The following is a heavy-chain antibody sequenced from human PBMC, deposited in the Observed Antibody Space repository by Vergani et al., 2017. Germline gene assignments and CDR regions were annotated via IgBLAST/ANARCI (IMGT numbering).Heavy chain of an antibody. CDR1: GGSISSYY. J-gene: IGHJ3*02. CDR3: ARKTGLWLSAFDI. V-gene: IGHV4-59*01. D-gene: IGHD3-10*01. CDR2: IYYSGST. Sequence: QVQLQESGPGLVKPSETLSLTCTVSGGSISSYYWSWIRQPPGKGLEWIGYIYYSGSTNYNPSLKSRVTISVDTSKNQFSLKRSSVTAADTAVYYCARKTGLWLSAFDIWGQGTMVTVSS.